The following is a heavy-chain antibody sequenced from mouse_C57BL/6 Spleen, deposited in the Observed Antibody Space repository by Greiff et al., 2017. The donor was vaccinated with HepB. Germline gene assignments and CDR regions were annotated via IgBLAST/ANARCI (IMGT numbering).Heavy chain of an antibody. D-gene: IGHD2-4*01. CDR2: IYPGSGST. Sequence: QVQLQQPGAELVKPGASVKMSCKASGYTFTSYWITWVKQRPGQGLEWIGDIYPGSGSTNYNERFKSKATLTVDTSSSTAYMQLSSLTSEDSAVYYCARSEYDYEEDYFDYWGQGTTLTVSS. V-gene: IGHV1-55*01. J-gene: IGHJ2*01. CDR3: ARSEYDYEEDYFDY. CDR1: GYTFTSYW.